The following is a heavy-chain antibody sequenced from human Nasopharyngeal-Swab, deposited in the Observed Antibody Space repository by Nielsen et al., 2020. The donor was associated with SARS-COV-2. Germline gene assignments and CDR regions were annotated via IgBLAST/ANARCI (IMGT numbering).Heavy chain of an antibody. CDR2: IIPIFGTA. J-gene: IGHJ4*02. Sequence: WVRQAPGQGLEWMGGIIPIFGTANYAQRFQGRVTITADESTSTAYMELSSLRSEDTAVEEGEREEKRENIVGASRAHFDYWGQGTLVTVSS. CDR3: EREEKRENIVGASRAHFDY. V-gene: IGHV1-69*01. D-gene: IGHD1-26*01.